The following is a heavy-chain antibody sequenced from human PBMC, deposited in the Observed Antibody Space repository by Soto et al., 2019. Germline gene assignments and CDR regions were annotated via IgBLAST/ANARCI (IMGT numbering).Heavy chain of an antibody. Sequence: QTLSLTCAISGDSVSSNSGAWNWIRQSPSRGLEWLGRTYYRSHWYNDFAVSVKSRVTIDPDTSKNQFSLQLNSVTPEDTAVYYCVRQYRDSQYYSGLDVWGQGTTVTVSS. V-gene: IGHV6-1*01. D-gene: IGHD6-6*01. CDR2: TYYRSHWYN. J-gene: IGHJ6*02. CDR1: GDSVSSNSGA. CDR3: VRQYRDSQYYSGLDV.